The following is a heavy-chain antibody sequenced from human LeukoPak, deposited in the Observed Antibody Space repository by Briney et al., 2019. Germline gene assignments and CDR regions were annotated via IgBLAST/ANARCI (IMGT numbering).Heavy chain of an antibody. CDR1: GFTFGSYS. CDR3: ARVGFGQWLDY. V-gene: IGHV3-21*01. J-gene: IGHJ4*02. D-gene: IGHD6-19*01. CDR2: ISSSSSYI. Sequence: GGSLRLSCAASGFTFGSYSMNWVRQAPGKGLEWVSSISSSSSYIYYADSVKGRFTISRDNAKNSLYLQMNSLRAEDTAVYYCARVGFGQWLDYWGQGTLVTVSS.